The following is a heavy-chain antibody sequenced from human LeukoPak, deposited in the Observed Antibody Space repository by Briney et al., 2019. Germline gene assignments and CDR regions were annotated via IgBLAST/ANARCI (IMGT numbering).Heavy chain of an antibody. CDR1: GFTFSSYW. CDR3: ARESGFCGGDTCYTKN. Sequence: GGSLRLSCAASGFTFSSYWMTWVRQAPGKGLEWVANINQDGSEKHFLDSVKGRFTISRDNAKNSLSLQMNSLTAEDTAVYYCARESGFCGGDTCYTKNWGQGTLVTVSP. D-gene: IGHD2-15*01. CDR2: INQDGSEK. V-gene: IGHV3-7*01. J-gene: IGHJ4*02.